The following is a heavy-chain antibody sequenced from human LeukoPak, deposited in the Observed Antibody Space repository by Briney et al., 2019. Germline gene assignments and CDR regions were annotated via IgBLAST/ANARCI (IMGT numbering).Heavy chain of an antibody. D-gene: IGHD2-2*01. Sequence: ASVKVSCKASGGTFSSYAISWVRQAPGQGLEWMGGIIPIFGTANYAQKFQGRVTITADESTSTAYMELSSLRSEDTAVYYCARDMCSNTSCGFDYWGQGTLVTVSS. J-gene: IGHJ4*02. CDR1: GGTFSSYA. CDR2: IIPIFGTA. V-gene: IGHV1-69*13. CDR3: ARDMCSNTSCGFDY.